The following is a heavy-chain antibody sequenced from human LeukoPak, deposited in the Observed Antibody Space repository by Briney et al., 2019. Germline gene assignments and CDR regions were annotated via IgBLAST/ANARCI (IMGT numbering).Heavy chain of an antibody. V-gene: IGHV3-7*01. D-gene: IGHD3-3*01. CDR2: IKEDGSEK. CDR1: GFTFSSYW. Sequence: GGSLRLSCAGSGFTFSSYWMSWVRQAPGKGLEWVASIKEDGSEKYYVDSVKGRFTISRDNAKNSLYLQMNSLRAEDTAVYYCARDPNYDFWSGHLISFDIWGQGTMVTVSS. J-gene: IGHJ3*02. CDR3: ARDPNYDFWSGHLISFDI.